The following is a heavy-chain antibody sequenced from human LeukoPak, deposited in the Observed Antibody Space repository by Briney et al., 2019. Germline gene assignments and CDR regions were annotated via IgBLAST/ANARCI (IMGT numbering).Heavy chain of an antibody. CDR1: GFTFSSYS. D-gene: IGHD6-13*01. CDR3: ARDLVAAPFDY. V-gene: IGHV3-21*01. Sequence: GGSLRLSCAASGFTFSSYSMTWVRQAPGKGLEWVSSISSSSSYIYYADSVKGRFTISRDNAKNSLYLQMNSLRAEDTAVYYCARDLVAAPFDYWGQGTLVTVSS. J-gene: IGHJ4*02. CDR2: ISSSSSYI.